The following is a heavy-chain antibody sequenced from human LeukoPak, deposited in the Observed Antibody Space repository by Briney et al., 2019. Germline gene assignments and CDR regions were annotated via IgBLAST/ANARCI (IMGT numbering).Heavy chain of an antibody. CDR2: ISGSGGST. V-gene: IGHV3-23*01. CDR1: GFTFSSYA. D-gene: IGHD3-10*01. J-gene: IGHJ4*02. CDR3: ARHGSGTYYFDY. Sequence: PGGSLRLSCAASGFTFSSYAISWVRQAPGKGLEWVSAISGSGGSTYHADSVKGRFTISRDNSKNTLYLQMNSLRAEDTAVYYCARHGSGTYYFDYWGQGTLVTVSS.